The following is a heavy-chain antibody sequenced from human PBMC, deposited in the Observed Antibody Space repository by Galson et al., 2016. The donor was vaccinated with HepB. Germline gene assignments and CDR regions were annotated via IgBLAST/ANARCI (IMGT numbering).Heavy chain of an antibody. CDR1: GFNLMNYA. J-gene: IGHJ4*02. V-gene: IGHV3-30-3*01. CDR2: ISKDGGNK. CDR3: ARRLDS. Sequence: SLRLSCAASGFNLMNYAMHWVRQAPGKGLEWVAVISKDGGNKSYADSVKGRFTIARDNSRNTLYLQMNSLLDEDTAVYYCARRLDSWGQGTLVTVSS.